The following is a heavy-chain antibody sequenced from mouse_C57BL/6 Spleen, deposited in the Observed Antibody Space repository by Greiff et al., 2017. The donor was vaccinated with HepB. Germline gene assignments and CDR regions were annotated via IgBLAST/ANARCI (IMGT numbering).Heavy chain of an antibody. CDR2: INPNYGTT. J-gene: IGHJ4*01. D-gene: IGHD1-1*01. CDR3: ARMRAITTVGMDY. V-gene: IGHV1-39*01. Sequence: EVKLMESGPELVKPGASVKISCKASGYSFTDYNMNWVKQSNGKSLEWIGVINPNYGTTSYNQKFKGKATLTVDQSSSTAYMQLNSLTSEDSAVYYCARMRAITTVGMDYWGQGTSVTVSS. CDR1: GYSFTDYN.